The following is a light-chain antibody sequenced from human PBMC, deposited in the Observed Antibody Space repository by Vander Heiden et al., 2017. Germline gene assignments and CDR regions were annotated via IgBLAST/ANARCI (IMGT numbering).Light chain of an antibody. Sequence: DIVMTQSPDSLAVSLCERATINCKSSQSVLYSSNNKNYLAWYQQKPGQPPKLLIYWASTRESGVPDRFSGSGSGTDFTLTISSLQAEDVAVYYCQQYYSTPQSFGGGTKVEIK. V-gene: IGKV4-1*01. CDR3: QQYYSTPQS. CDR2: WAS. J-gene: IGKJ4*01. CDR1: QSVLYSSNNKNY.